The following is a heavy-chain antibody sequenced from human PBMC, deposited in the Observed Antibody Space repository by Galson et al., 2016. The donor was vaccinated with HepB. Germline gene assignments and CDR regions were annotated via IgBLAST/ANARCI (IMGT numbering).Heavy chain of an antibody. Sequence: SVKVSCKASGGTFSKLAISWVRQAPGQGLEWMGGIIPLFGTANYAQKFQGRVTITADKSTNTAYMELGSLRSDDTALYFCVTDDYGSNSETYYYYGMDVWGQGTTVTVSS. D-gene: IGHD4-23*01. J-gene: IGHJ6*02. CDR2: IIPLFGTA. CDR1: GGTFSKLA. V-gene: IGHV1-69*06. CDR3: VTDDYGSNSETYYYYGMDV.